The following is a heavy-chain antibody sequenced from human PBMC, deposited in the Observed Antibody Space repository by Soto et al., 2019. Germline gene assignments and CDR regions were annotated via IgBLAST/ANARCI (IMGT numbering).Heavy chain of an antibody. Sequence: GGSLRLSCVASGFTFSSYSISWGRQAPGKGLEWVSGFRAGGDDGTTYYADSVKGRFTISRDNSKNTLFLQMNSLRAEDTAIHYCAKKVNSGSGSQYFDYFGQGTLVTVSS. V-gene: IGHV3-23*01. CDR2: FRAGGDDGTT. J-gene: IGHJ4*02. CDR1: GFTFSSYS. CDR3: AKKVNSGSGSQYFDY. D-gene: IGHD3-10*01.